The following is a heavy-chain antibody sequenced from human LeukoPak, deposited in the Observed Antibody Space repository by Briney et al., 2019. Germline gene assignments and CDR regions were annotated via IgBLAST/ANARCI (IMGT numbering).Heavy chain of an antibody. CDR2: INQDGSEK. CDR3: ARDSTDYGDSPLDY. Sequence: GGSLRLSCAASGLTFGSYWMNWVRQAPGKGLEWVANINQDGSEKYYVDSVKGRFTISRDNSKNTLYLQMNSLRAEDTAVYYCARDSTDYGDSPLDYWGQGTLVTVSS. V-gene: IGHV3-7*01. J-gene: IGHJ4*02. CDR1: GLTFGSYW. D-gene: IGHD4-17*01.